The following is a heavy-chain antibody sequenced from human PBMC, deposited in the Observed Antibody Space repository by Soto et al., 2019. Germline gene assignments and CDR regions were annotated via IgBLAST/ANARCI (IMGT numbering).Heavy chain of an antibody. CDR3: AHRSAPAQWSYYCNMDV. Sequence: QITLKESGPPVVKPTQTLTLTCTFSGFSLTTSGVGVAWVRQPPGKALEWLALIYWDDEKRYNPSLKSRLTISKDTSKNQVVLTLTNTDPLDTATYYCAHRSAPAQWSYYCNMDVWGQGARVAVAS. V-gene: IGHV2-5*02. D-gene: IGHD2-15*01. CDR2: IYWDDEK. CDR1: GFSLTTSGVG. J-gene: IGHJ6*03.